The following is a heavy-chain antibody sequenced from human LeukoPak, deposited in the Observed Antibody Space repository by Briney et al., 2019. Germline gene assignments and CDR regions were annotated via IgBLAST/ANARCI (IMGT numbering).Heavy chain of an antibody. D-gene: IGHD3-10*01. CDR3: ARDRRGEYYCDY. J-gene: IGHJ4*02. V-gene: IGHV3-23*01. CDR1: GFTFSTYA. CDR2: ISGSGDST. Sequence: PGGSLRLSCAASGFTFSTYAMNWVRQAPGKGLEWVSGISGSGDSTYSAGSVKGQFTISRDNSKNMLYLQMNSLRADDTAVYYCARDRRGEYYCDYWGQGTLVTVSS.